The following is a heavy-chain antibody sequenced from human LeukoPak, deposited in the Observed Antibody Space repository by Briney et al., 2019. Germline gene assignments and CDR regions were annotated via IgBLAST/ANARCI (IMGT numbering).Heavy chain of an antibody. CDR3: AKITMVRGYIGPFDY. CDR1: GFTFSSYA. Sequence: GGSLRLSCAGSGFTFSSYAMRWVRQAPGKGLEWVSAISGSGGSTYYADSVKGRFTISRDNSKNTLYLQMNSLRAEDTAVYYCAKITMVRGYIGPFDYWGQGTLVTVSS. CDR2: ISGSGGST. D-gene: IGHD3-10*01. J-gene: IGHJ4*02. V-gene: IGHV3-23*01.